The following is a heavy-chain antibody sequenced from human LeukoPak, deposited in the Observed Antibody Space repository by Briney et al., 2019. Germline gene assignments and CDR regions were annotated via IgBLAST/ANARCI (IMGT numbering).Heavy chain of an antibody. J-gene: IGHJ6*02. V-gene: IGHV1-69*13. CDR3: ARGTRAIFGVVIHYYYYGMDV. CDR1: GGTFSSYA. D-gene: IGHD3-3*01. CDR2: LIPIFGTA. Sequence: GASVKVSCKASGGTFSSYASSWVRQAPGQVLERMGGLIPIFGTANYAQKFQGRVTITADESTSTAYMELSSLRSEDTAVYYCARGTRAIFGVVIHYYYYGMDVWGQGTTVTVSS.